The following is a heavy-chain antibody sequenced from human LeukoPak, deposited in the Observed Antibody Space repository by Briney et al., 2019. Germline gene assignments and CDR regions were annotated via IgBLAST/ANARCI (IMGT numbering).Heavy chain of an antibody. CDR2: INVNGNST. J-gene: IGHJ4*02. CDR1: GFTFSSHW. V-gene: IGHV3-74*01. Sequence: GGSLRLSCAASGFTFSSHWMHWVRQAPGKGLVWVSRINVNGNSTSYADSVKGRFTISRDNAKNSLYLQMNSLRAEDTSVYYCVRNFDSWGQGTLVTVSS. CDR3: VRNFDS.